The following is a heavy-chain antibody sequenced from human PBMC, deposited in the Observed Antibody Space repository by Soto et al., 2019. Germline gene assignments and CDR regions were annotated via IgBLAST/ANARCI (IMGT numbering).Heavy chain of an antibody. CDR1: GFTFSSYA. CDR2: ISDNGAVT. V-gene: IGHV3-23*01. CDR3: AIPQMSVAGLFDY. Sequence: EVQLLESGGGLVQSGGSLRLSCAASGFTFSSYAMTWFRQAPGKGLEWVSVISDNGAVTNYADSVKGRFTISRDKSTNTRYLQMNSLRAEDTAVYYCAIPQMSVAGLFDYWGQGTLVTFSS. J-gene: IGHJ4*02. D-gene: IGHD6-19*01.